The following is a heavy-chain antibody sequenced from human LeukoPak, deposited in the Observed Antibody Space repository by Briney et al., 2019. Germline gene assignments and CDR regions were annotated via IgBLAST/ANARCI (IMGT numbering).Heavy chain of an antibody. CDR3: ARQAYSSGRYFPFDY. CDR1: GFAFSTYG. D-gene: IGHD3-22*01. Sequence: PGRSLRLSCAASGFAFSTYGMHWVRQAPGKGLEWVAYIWYDGSKTYHADSVKGRFTISRDDPENTLYLQVNSLRAEDTALYYCARQAYSSGRYFPFDYWGQGTLVTVSS. V-gene: IGHV3-33*01. CDR2: IWYDGSKT. J-gene: IGHJ4*02.